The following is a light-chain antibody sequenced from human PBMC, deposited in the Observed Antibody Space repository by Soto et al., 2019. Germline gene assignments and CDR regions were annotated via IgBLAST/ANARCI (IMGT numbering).Light chain of an antibody. Sequence: QSVLTQQPSVSGAPGQRVTISCTGSSSNIGAGYDVHWYQQLPGTAPKLLIYGNNNRPSGVPDRFSGSKSGTSASLAITGLQAEDEADYYCQSYDSSLSGYVVFGGGTKLTVL. CDR2: GNN. V-gene: IGLV1-40*01. CDR3: QSYDSSLSGYVV. CDR1: SSNIGAGYD. J-gene: IGLJ2*01.